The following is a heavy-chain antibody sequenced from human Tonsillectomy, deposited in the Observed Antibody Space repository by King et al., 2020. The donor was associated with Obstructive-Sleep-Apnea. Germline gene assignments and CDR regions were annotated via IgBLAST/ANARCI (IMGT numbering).Heavy chain of an antibody. CDR1: GGSFSDYY. CDR3: ARGSGAADVNWFDP. D-gene: IGHD6-13*01. J-gene: IGHJ5*02. CDR2: INHSGST. Sequence: VQLQQWGAGLLKPSETLSLTCAVYGGSFSDYYWSWIRQPPGKGLEWIGEINHSGSTNHNPSLKSRVTLSVDMSKNQFSLKLTSVTAADTAVYYGARGSGAADVNWFDPWGQGALVTVSS. V-gene: IGHV4-34*01.